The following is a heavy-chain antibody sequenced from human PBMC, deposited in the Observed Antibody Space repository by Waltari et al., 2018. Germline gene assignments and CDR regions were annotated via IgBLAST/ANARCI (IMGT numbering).Heavy chain of an antibody. Sequence: QVQLQESGPGLVKPSQTLSLTCTVSGGSISSGSYYWSWIRQPAGKGLEWIGRIYISGSTNYNPSLKSRVTISVDTSKNHFSLKLNSVTAADTAVYYCVRAHHRYCSGGSCYSIAWFDPWGQGTLVTVSS. D-gene: IGHD2-15*01. CDR3: VRAHHRYCSGGSCYSIAWFDP. V-gene: IGHV4-61*02. CDR2: IYISGST. J-gene: IGHJ5*02. CDR1: GGSISSGSYY.